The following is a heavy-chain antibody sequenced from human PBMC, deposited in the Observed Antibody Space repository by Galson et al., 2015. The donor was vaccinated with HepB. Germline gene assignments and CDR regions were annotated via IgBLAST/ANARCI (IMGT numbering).Heavy chain of an antibody. J-gene: IGHJ3*02. CDR3: ARVRGYDSSGYYPSDAFDI. CDR1: GGSISSGGYS. CDR2: IYHSGST. Sequence: TLSLTCAVSGGSISSGGYSWSWIRQPPGKGLEWIGYIYHSGSTYYNPSLKSRVTISVDRSKNQFSLKLSSVTAADTAVYYCARVRGYDSSGYYPSDAFDIWGQGTMVTVSS. V-gene: IGHV4-30-2*01. D-gene: IGHD3-22*01.